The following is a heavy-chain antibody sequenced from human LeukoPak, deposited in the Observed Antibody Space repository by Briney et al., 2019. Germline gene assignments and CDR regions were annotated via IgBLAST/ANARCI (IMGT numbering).Heavy chain of an antibody. CDR2: IYYSGST. CDR3: ARDLAPYYFDY. CDR1: GGSISSYS. J-gene: IGHJ4*02. V-gene: IGHV4-59*01. D-gene: IGHD3-3*02. Sequence: PSETLSLTCTVSGGSISSYSWSWIRQPPGKGLEWIGYIYYSGSTNYNPSLKSRVTISVDTSKNQYALKLSSVTAADTAVYYCARDLAPYYFDYWGQGTLVTVSS.